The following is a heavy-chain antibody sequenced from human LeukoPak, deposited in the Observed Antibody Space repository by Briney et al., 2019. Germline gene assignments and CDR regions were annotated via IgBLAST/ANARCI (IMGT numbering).Heavy chain of an antibody. CDR1: GYSISSGYY. J-gene: IGHJ4*02. CDR2: IYHSGST. Sequence: SETLSLTCTVSGYSISSGYYWGWLRQPPGRGLEWIGTIYHSGSTYYNPSLKSRVTISVDTSKSQFSLKLSSVTAADTAVYYCATYSSGWYPYYFDYWGQGTLVTVSS. D-gene: IGHD6-19*01. CDR3: ATYSSGWYPYYFDY. V-gene: IGHV4-38-2*02.